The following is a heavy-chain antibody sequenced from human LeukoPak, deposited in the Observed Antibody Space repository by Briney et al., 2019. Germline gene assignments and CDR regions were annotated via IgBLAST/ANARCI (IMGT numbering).Heavy chain of an antibody. Sequence: GGSLRLSCAASGFTFSRFAMNWVRQAPGKGLEWVSSISSSSSYIYYADSVKGRFTISRDNAKNSLYLQMNSLRAEDTAVYYCARAQGREGYDFWSGYYTGIDHLLSDYWGQGTLVTVSS. V-gene: IGHV3-21*01. D-gene: IGHD3-3*01. J-gene: IGHJ4*02. CDR1: GFTFSRFA. CDR3: ARAQGREGYDFWSGYYTGIDHLLSDY. CDR2: ISSSSSYI.